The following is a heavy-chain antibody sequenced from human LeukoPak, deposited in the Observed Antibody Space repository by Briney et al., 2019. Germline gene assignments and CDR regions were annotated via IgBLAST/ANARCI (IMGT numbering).Heavy chain of an antibody. Sequence: PGGSLRLSCEASGFTLSSYSMNWVRQAPGKGLEWVSYISSRSAFIYYADSVKGRFTISRDNANNSLYLQMNSLSPEDTAVYYCARDAYYYDSSEPYINYSYYYYMDVWGKGTPVTVSS. D-gene: IGHD3-22*01. CDR3: ARDAYYYDSSEPYINYSYYYYMDV. J-gene: IGHJ6*03. CDR2: ISSRSAFI. CDR1: GFTLSSYS. V-gene: IGHV3-48*01.